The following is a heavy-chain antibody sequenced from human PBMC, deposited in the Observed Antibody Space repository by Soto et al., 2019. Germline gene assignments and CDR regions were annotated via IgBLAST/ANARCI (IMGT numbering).Heavy chain of an antibody. Sequence: SETLSLTCTVSGGSIISTSYYWGWIRQPPGKGLEWIGSIYYSGITSYNPSLESRVTISFETSKNQCSLRLSSVTAADTAVYYCARGPYYDLIWNYYYMDVWGKGTTVTVSS. D-gene: IGHD3-16*01. V-gene: IGHV4-39*01. CDR3: ARGPYYDLIWNYYYMDV. CDR1: GGSIISTSYY. CDR2: IYYSGIT. J-gene: IGHJ6*03.